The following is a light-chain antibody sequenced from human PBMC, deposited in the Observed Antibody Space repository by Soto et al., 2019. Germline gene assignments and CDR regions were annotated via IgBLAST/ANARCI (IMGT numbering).Light chain of an antibody. CDR2: EVN. CDR3: SSYGGPNNSNYV. V-gene: IGLV2-8*01. Sequence: QSVLTQPPSASGSPGQSVTISCTGTSSDVGAYNYVSWYQQHTGKAPKLMISEVNKRPSGVPDRFSGSKSGNTASLTVSGLQPEDEADYYCSSYGGPNNSNYVFGTGTKLTVL. CDR1: SSDVGAYNY. J-gene: IGLJ1*01.